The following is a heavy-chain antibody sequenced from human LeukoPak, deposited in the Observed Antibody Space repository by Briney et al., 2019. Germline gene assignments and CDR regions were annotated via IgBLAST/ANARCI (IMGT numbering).Heavy chain of an antibody. Sequence: ASVKVSCKASGYTFTGYYMHWVRQAPGQGLEWMGWINPNSGGTNYAQKFQGWVTMTRDTSISTAYMELSRLRSDDTAVYYCARSFSGWYNAYDIWGQGTMVTVSS. D-gene: IGHD6-19*01. CDR1: GYTFTGYY. V-gene: IGHV1-2*04. J-gene: IGHJ3*02. CDR3: ARSFSGWYNAYDI. CDR2: INPNSGGT.